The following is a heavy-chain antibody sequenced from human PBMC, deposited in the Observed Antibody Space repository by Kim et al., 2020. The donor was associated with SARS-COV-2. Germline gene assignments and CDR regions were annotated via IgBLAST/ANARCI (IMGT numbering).Heavy chain of an antibody. CDR1: GFTFTSSA. D-gene: IGHD3-22*01. CDR2: IVVGSGNT. V-gene: IGHV1-58*01. J-gene: IGHJ4*02. CDR3: AAGSAYYYDSSGGDY. Sequence: SVKVSCKASGFTFTSSAVQWVRQARGQRLEWIGWIVVGSGNTNYAQKFQERVTITRDMSTSTAYMELSSLRSEDTAVYYCAAGSAYYYDSSGGDYWGQGTLVTVSS.